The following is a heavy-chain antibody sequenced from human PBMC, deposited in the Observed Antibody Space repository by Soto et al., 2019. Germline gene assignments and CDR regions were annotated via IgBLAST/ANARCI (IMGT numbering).Heavy chain of an antibody. V-gene: IGHV3-15*07. CDR1: GFTFSNAW. CDR2: IKSKTDGGTT. CDR3: TTDPRYCSGGSCYPAYYYYGMDV. Sequence: GGSLRLSCAASGFTFSNAWMNWVRQAPGKGLEWVGRIKSKTDGGTTDYAAPVKGRFTISRDDSKNTLYLQMNSLKTEDTAVYYCTTDPRYCSGGSCYPAYYYYGMDVWGQGTTVTVSS. D-gene: IGHD2-15*01. J-gene: IGHJ6*02.